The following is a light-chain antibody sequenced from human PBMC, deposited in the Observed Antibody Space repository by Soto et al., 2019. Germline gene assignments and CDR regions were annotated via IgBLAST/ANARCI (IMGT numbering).Light chain of an antibody. V-gene: IGLV2-23*01. J-gene: IGLJ1*01. CDR2: EGH. CDR3: CLYVGATTYV. Sequence: QSALAQPASVYGSPGQSITISCTGASGYVGTYSLVSWYQQHPGKAPKVVIYEGHKRPSGVPDRFSGSTSVNTASLTISGLQTDDEADYYCCLYVGATTYVFGTGTKLTVL. CDR1: SGYVGTYSL.